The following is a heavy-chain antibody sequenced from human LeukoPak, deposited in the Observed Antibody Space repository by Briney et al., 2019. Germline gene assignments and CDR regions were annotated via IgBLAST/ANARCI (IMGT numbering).Heavy chain of an antibody. Sequence: SETLSLTCTVSGGSISSGSYYWSWIRQPAGKGLEWIGRIYTSGSTNYNPSLKSRVTISVDTSKNQFSLKLSSVTAADTAVYYCARGDSTYPNWFDPWGQGTLVTVSS. D-gene: IGHD2-2*02. CDR1: GGSISSGSYY. J-gene: IGHJ5*02. CDR3: ARGDSTYPNWFDP. V-gene: IGHV4-61*02. CDR2: IYTSGST.